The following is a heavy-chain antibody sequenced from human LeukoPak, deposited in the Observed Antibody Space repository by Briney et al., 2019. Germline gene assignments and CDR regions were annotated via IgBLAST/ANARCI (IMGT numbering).Heavy chain of an antibody. Sequence: ASVKVSCKASRYTFTSYAMHWVRQAPGQRLEWMGWINGGNGNTKYLEKFQGRVTFTRDTSASTAYMELSSLRSEDTALYYCASVDYGDYWGQGTLVTVSS. CDR1: RYTFTSYA. V-gene: IGHV1-3*01. CDR3: ASVDYGDY. J-gene: IGHJ4*02. CDR2: INGGNGNT. D-gene: IGHD3-16*01.